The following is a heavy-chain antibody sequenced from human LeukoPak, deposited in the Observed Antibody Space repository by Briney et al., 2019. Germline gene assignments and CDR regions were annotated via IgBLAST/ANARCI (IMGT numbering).Heavy chain of an antibody. Sequence: PGGSLRLSCAASGFIFTKYGMSWVRQAPGKGLEWVSSISGSGGSTYYADSVKGWFTISRDNSKNTLYLQMNSLRDEDTAVYYCAKDDHGGSGWRDYFDYWGQGTLVTVST. CDR3: AKDDHGGSGWRDYFDY. V-gene: IGHV3-23*01. D-gene: IGHD6-19*01. CDR1: GFIFTKYG. CDR2: ISGSGGST. J-gene: IGHJ4*02.